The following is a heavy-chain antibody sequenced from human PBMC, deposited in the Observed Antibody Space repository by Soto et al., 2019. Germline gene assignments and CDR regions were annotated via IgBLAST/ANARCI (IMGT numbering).Heavy chain of an antibody. J-gene: IGHJ4*02. D-gene: IGHD2-2*01. CDR1: GYSFSTYA. Sequence: EVQLLDSGGGLVQPGGSLRLSCAASGYSFSTYAMSWVRQAPGKGLKWVSAISGSGDTTYYADSVKGRFTISRDNSKNTVYLQMNSLRAEDTAVYYCAKETLASAYADYWGQGTLVTVSS. V-gene: IGHV3-23*01. CDR2: ISGSGDTT. CDR3: AKETLASAYADY.